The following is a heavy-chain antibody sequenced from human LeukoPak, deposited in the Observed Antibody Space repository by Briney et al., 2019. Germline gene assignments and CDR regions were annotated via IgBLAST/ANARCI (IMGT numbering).Heavy chain of an antibody. J-gene: IGHJ4*02. CDR2: ISGSGSST. Sequence: SGGSLRLSCAASGFTFSSYAMSWVRQAPGKGLEWVSPISGSGSSTYYADSVKGRFTISRDNSKNTLYLQMNSLRAEDTAVYYCAKGRRAPLVGTITKSWIDYWGQGTLVTVSS. CDR3: AKGRRAPLVGTITKSWIDY. V-gene: IGHV3-23*01. CDR1: GFTFSSYA. D-gene: IGHD1-7*01.